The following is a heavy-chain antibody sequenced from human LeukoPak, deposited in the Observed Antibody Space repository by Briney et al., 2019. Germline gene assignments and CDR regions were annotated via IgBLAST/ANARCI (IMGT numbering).Heavy chain of an antibody. CDR2: ISSSGNN. CDR3: ARDWTQATIASHFDY. CDR1: GFIFSTHG. J-gene: IGHJ4*02. D-gene: IGHD5-12*01. V-gene: IGHV3-21*06. Sequence: GGSLRLSCAASGFIFSTHGMHWVRQAPGKGLEWVSSISSSGNNYADAVKGRFTISRDNDKNSLYLQMNSLRAEDTGVYYCARDWTQATIASHFDYWGQGTLVTVSS.